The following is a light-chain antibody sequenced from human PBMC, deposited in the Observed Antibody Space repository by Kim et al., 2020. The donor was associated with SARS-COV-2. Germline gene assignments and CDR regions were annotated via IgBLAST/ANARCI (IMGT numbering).Light chain of an antibody. CDR2: TND. CDR3: ATWDDSLSGWV. Sequence: GQRVTTSCSETSSNIGDNSLYWYQHLPGPGPKLLIYTNDRRPSGVPDRFSGSKSATSASLAISGLRSEDEADYYCATWDDSLSGWVFGGGTQLTVL. J-gene: IGLJ3*02. CDR1: SSNIGDNS. V-gene: IGLV1-47*01.